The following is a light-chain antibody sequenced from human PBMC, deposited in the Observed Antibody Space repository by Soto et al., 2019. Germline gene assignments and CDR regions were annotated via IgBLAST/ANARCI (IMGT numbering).Light chain of an antibody. CDR2: YAS. Sequence: AIQLTQSASSLSASEGDRVTITCRASQGIXSALAWYQQKPGKAPKFLTAYASSLERGGPSRLSGSGSGTDFTLTISSLQPEDVANYYCQQFKNDTPTFGQGTKVEI. V-gene: IGKV1D-13*01. CDR1: QGIXSA. CDR3: QQFKNDTPT. J-gene: IGKJ1*01.